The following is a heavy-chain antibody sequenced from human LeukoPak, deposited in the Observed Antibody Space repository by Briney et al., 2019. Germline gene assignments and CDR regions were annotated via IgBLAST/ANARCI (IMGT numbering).Heavy chain of an antibody. V-gene: IGHV1-2*02. Sequence: ASVKVSCKASGYTFTGYYMHWVRQAPGQGLEWMGWINPNSGGTNYAQKFQGRVTMTRDTSISTAYMELSRLRSDDTAVYYCARGYSSSWYTPSYYYYYGMDVWGQGTTVTVSS. CDR3: ARGYSSSWYTPSYYYYYGMDV. CDR2: INPNSGGT. CDR1: GYTFTGYY. D-gene: IGHD6-13*01. J-gene: IGHJ6*02.